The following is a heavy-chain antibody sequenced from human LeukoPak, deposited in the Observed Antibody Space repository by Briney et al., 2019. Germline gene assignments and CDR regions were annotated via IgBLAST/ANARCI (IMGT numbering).Heavy chain of an antibody. V-gene: IGHV1-3*04. Sequence: ASVKVSCKTSGYNFTDYVMHWVRQPPGQRLERMGWINTGNGNTRYSQKFQGRVTITSDTSARKVNMDLSSLRSEDTAVYYCARPLVRGIISAFDVWGQGTMVIVSS. CDR3: ARPLVRGIISAFDV. D-gene: IGHD3-10*01. CDR2: INTGNGNT. J-gene: IGHJ3*01. CDR1: GYNFTDYV.